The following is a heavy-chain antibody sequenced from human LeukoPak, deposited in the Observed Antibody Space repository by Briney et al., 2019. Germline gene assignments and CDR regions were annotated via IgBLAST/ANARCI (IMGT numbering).Heavy chain of an antibody. V-gene: IGHV3-66*02. J-gene: IGHJ4*02. D-gene: IGHD3-22*01. CDR3: ARDSDDSSGGNFDY. CDR2: IYSGGST. Sequence: PGGSLRLSCAASGFTVSSNYMSWVRQAPGKGLEWVSVIYSGGSTYYADSVKGRFTISRDNSKNTLYLQMNSLRAEDTAVYYCARDSDDSSGGNFDYWGQGTLVTVSS. CDR1: GFTVSSNY.